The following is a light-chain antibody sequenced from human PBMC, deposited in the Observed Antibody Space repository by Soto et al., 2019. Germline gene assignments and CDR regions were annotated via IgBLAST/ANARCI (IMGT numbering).Light chain of an antibody. CDR3: METLQVPHT. J-gene: IGKJ2*01. CDR2: LGS. V-gene: IGKV2-28*01. Sequence: DIMMTQSPLSLPVTPGEPASISCRSSQSLLYSNGYNYLDWYLQKPGQSPQLLIYLGSNRASGVPDRFSGSASGTDFTLKISRVEPEDVGVYYCMETLQVPHTFGQGTRLEIK. CDR1: QSLLYSNGYNY.